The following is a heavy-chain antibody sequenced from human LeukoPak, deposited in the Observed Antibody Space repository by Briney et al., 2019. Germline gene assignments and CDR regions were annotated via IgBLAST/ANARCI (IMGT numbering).Heavy chain of an antibody. Sequence: ASVKVSCKASGYTFTGYYMHWVRQAPGQGVEWMGWIKPNSGGTNYAQKLQVRGTMTRDTSISTAYMELSRLRSDDTAVYYCARGEVAAAGSSHNWFDPWGQGTLVTVYS. CDR2: IKPNSGGT. D-gene: IGHD6-13*01. CDR3: ARGEVAAAGSSHNWFDP. CDR1: GYTFTGYY. J-gene: IGHJ5*02. V-gene: IGHV1-2*02.